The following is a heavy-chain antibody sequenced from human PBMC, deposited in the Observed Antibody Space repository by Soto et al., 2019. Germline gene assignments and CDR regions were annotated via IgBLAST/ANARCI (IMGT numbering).Heavy chain of an antibody. J-gene: IGHJ4*02. V-gene: IGHV3-7*01. CDR1: GFTFSSYW. CDR2: IKQDGSEK. Sequence: EVQLVESGGGLVQPGGSLRLSCAASGFTFSSYWMSWVRQAPGKGLEWVANIKQDGSEKYYVDSVKGRFTISRDNAKNSLYLQMNSLRAEDTAVYYCARAIYSYGLNYFDYWGQGTLVTVSS. CDR3: ARAIYSYGLNYFDY. D-gene: IGHD5-18*01.